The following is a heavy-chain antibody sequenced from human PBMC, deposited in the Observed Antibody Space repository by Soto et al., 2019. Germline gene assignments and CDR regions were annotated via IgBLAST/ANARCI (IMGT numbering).Heavy chain of an antibody. J-gene: IGHJ6*02. CDR1: GGSISSSSYY. CDR3: ARTRTVAYYYGMDV. D-gene: IGHD4-4*01. CDR2: VYSSGST. V-gene: IGHV4-39*01. Sequence: SETLSLTCTVSGGSISSSSYYWGWIRQPPGKGLEWIGSVYSSGSTYYNPSLKSRVTISVDTSKNQFSLKLSSVTAADTAVYYCARTRTVAYYYGMDVWGQGTTVTVSS.